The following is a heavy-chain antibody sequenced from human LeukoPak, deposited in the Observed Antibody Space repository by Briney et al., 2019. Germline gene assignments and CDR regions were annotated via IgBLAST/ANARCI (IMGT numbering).Heavy chain of an antibody. Sequence: SETLSLTCAVYGGSFSGYYWSWILQPPGKGLEWIGEINHSGSTNYNPSLKSRVTISVDTSKNQFSLKLSSVTAADTAVYYCARGLGGGATDTYNWFDPWGQGTLVTVSS. D-gene: IGHD1-26*01. CDR1: GGSFSGYY. V-gene: IGHV4-34*01. CDR2: INHSGST. CDR3: ARGLGGGATDTYNWFDP. J-gene: IGHJ5*02.